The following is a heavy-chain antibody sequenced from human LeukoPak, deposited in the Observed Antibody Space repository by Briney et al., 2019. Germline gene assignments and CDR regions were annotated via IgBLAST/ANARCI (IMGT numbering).Heavy chain of an antibody. V-gene: IGHV3-48*03. CDR2: ISSGGSTI. J-gene: IGHJ2*01. D-gene: IGHD3-10*01. CDR1: GFTFSSYE. Sequence: GGSLRLSCAASGFTFSSYEMNWVRQAPGKGLEWVSYISSGGSTIYHADSVKGRFTISRDNAKNSLYLQMNSLRAEDTAVYYCSRVFPGGYGSVSYYRMWYFDLWGRGTLVTVSS. CDR3: SRVFPGGYGSVSYYRMWYFDL.